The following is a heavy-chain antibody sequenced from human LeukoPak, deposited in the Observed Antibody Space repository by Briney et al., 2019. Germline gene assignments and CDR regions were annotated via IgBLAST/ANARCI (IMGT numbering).Heavy chain of an antibody. D-gene: IGHD3-3*01. V-gene: IGHV4-59*12. CDR3: ARVGFVNPFWSGPYYMDV. CDR1: GGSISSYY. CDR2: IYYSGST. J-gene: IGHJ6*03. Sequence: SETLSLTCTVSGGSISSYYWSWIRQPPGKGLEWIGYIYYSGSTNYNPSLKSRVTMSVDTSKNQFSLKLSSVTAADTAVYYCARVGFVNPFWSGPYYMDVWGKGTTVTVSS.